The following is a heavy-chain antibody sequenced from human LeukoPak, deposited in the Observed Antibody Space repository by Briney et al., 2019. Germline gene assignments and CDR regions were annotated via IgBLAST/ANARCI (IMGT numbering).Heavy chain of an antibody. Sequence: GGSLRLSCAASGFTFSSYSMNWIRQAPGKGLEWVSSISSSTSYIYYADSVKGRFTISKDNAKNSLYLQMNSLRAEDTAVYYCARAGGSTVSHSNYWGQGTLVTVSS. J-gene: IGHJ4*02. V-gene: IGHV3-21*01. CDR1: GFTFSSYS. CDR2: ISSSTSYI. D-gene: IGHD4-17*01. CDR3: ARAGGSTVSHSNY.